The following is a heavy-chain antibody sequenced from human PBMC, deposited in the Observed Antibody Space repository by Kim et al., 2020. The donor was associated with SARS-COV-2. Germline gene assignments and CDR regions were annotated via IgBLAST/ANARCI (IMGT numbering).Heavy chain of an antibody. Sequence: TYSHPPLKGRVTISVHTSKNQFSLKLSSVTAADTAVFYCARPSSEGAFDIWGQGTMVTVSS. J-gene: IGHJ3*02. CDR3: ARPSSEGAFDI. V-gene: IGHV4-39*01. CDR2: T.